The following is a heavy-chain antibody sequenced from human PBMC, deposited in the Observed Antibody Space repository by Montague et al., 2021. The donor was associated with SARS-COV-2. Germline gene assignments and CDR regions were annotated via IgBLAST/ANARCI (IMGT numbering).Heavy chain of an antibody. CDR2: VNHSGST. CDR1: GGSFSGYY. Sequence: SETLSLTCAVYGGSFSGYYWSWIRQPPGKGLEWIGEVNHSGSTKYNPSLKSRVTISVDTSKNQFSLKLSSVTAADTAVYYCARAYGDYILLFYSYYGMDVWGQGTTVTVS. D-gene: IGHD4-17*01. V-gene: IGHV4-34*01. J-gene: IGHJ6*02. CDR3: ARAYGDYILLFYSYYGMDV.